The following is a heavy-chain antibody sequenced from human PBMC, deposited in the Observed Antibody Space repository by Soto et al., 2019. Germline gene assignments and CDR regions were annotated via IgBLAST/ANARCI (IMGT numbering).Heavy chain of an antibody. CDR2: SIPFHGSV. Sequence: SVKVSCNASGDTFSSYAIGWVRQAPCQGPECMGGSIPFHGSVNYAEKFQGRVTNTADKSTGTAYMGLSSLRSEDTAVYYSARDTALVRSGYYYSGMDVWRQGTTGTV. J-gene: IGHJ6*02. CDR1: GDTFSSYA. V-gene: IGHV1-69*10. D-gene: IGHD5-18*01. CDR3: ARDTALVRSGYYYSGMDV.